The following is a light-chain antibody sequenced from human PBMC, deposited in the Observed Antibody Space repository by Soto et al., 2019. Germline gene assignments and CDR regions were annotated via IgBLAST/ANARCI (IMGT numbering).Light chain of an antibody. CDR3: CSSGGSPTYV. V-gene: IGLV2-8*01. J-gene: IGLJ1*01. Sequence: QSVLTQPPSASGSPGQSVTIPCTGTSSDVGGYDHVSWYQQHPGKAPKLMIYEVTKRPAGVPDRFSGSKSGNTASLTVSGLQAEDEADYYCCSSGGSPTYVFGTGTKVTVL. CDR2: EVT. CDR1: SSDVGGYDH.